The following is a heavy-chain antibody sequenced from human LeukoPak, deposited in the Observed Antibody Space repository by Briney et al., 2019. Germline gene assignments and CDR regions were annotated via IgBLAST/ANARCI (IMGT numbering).Heavy chain of an antibody. CDR1: GFTFSNCW. CDR2: IYGDGTTT. D-gene: IGHD2-21*02. J-gene: IGHJ4*02. V-gene: IGHV3-74*01. Sequence: PGGSLRLSCAASGFTFSNCWIHWVRQAPGKGLVWVSRIYGDGTTTSYADSVKGRFTISRDNAKNTLYLQMNSLRAEDTAVYYCARGPGAYCGGDCPDYWGQGILVTASS. CDR3: ARGPGAYCGGDCPDY.